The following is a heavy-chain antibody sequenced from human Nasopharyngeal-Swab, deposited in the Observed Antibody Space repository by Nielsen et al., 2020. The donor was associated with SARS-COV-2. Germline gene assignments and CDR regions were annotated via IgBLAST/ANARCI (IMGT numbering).Heavy chain of an antibody. V-gene: IGHV1-2*06. CDR2: INPNSGGT. D-gene: IGHD6-19*01. J-gene: IGHJ3*02. CDR3: AREAGSSGWQDLPAFDI. Sequence: ASVKVSCKASGYTFTGYYMHWVRQAPGQGLEWMGRINPNSGGTNYAQKFQGRVTMTRDTSISTAYMELSRLRSDDTAVYYCAREAGSSGWQDLPAFDIWGQGTMVTVSS. CDR1: GYTFTGYY.